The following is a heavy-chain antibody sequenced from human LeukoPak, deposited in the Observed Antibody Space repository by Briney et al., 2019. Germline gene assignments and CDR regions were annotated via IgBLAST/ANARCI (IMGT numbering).Heavy chain of an antibody. CDR2: IYYTGST. V-gene: IGHV4-59*01. CDR1: GGPISSFY. D-gene: IGHD1-1*01. CDR3: ARAVHNFGFYYGMDV. J-gene: IGHJ6*02. Sequence: SETLSLTCTVSGGPISSFYWNWIRQPPGKGLEWIGNIYYTGSTNYNPSLKSRLSISVDTSKNQFSLKLSSVTAADTAVYYCARAVHNFGFYYGMDVWGQGTTVTVSS.